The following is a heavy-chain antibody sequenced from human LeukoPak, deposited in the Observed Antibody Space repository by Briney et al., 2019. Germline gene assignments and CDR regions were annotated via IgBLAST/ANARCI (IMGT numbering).Heavy chain of an antibody. V-gene: IGHV1-46*01. CDR3: ARDLSYGTPMDAFDI. Sequence: ASVKVSCKASGYTFTSCYMHWVRQAPGQGLEWMGIINPSGGSTSYAQKFQGRVTMTRDTSTSTVYMELSSLRSEDTAVYYCARDLSYGTPMDAFDIWGQGTMVTVSS. J-gene: IGHJ3*02. CDR1: GYTFTSCY. CDR2: INPSGGST. D-gene: IGHD5-18*01.